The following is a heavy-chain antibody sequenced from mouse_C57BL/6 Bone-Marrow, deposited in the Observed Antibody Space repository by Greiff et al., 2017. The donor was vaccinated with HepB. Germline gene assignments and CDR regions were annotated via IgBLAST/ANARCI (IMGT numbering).Heavy chain of an antibody. CDR3: ARVLGARDY. V-gene: IGHV1-82*01. Sequence: VQLQQSGPELVKPGASVKISCKASGYAFSSSWMNWVKQRPGKGLEWIGRIYPGDGDTNYNGKFKGKATLTADKSSSTAYMQLSSLAAEDSAVYFGARVLGARDYWGQGTSVTVSS. CDR2: IYPGDGDT. CDR1: GYAFSSSW. D-gene: IGHD4-1*01. J-gene: IGHJ4*01.